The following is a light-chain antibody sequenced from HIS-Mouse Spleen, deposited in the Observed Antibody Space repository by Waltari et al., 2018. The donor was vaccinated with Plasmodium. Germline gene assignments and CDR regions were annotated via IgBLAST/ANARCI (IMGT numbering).Light chain of an antibody. J-gene: IGKJ3*01. V-gene: IGKV1-33*01. Sequence: DIQMTQSPSSLSASVGDRVTIPCQASQVISNYLNWYQQKPGKAPKLLIYDESNLETGVPSRFSESGSGTDFTFTISSRQPEHIATYYGQQYANLPPAFTVGPGTKVDI. CDR2: DES. CDR1: QVISNY. CDR3: QQYANLPPAFT.